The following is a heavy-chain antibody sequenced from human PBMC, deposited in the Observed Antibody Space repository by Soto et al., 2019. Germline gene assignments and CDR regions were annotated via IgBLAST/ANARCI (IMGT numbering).Heavy chain of an antibody. CDR3: AKVMTEYSGVAIDH. V-gene: IGHV3-30*18. Sequence: QVHLLESGGGVVQPGRSLRLSCVGSRFTFSNLGIHWVRQAPGKGLEWLAVVSYDEVNKFYADSVRGRFTISRDNSKDTVYLQINSLRRDDTAMYFCAKVMTEYSGVAIDHWGQGTLVTVSS. CDR2: VSYDEVNK. J-gene: IGHJ4*02. D-gene: IGHD6-19*01. CDR1: RFTFSNLG.